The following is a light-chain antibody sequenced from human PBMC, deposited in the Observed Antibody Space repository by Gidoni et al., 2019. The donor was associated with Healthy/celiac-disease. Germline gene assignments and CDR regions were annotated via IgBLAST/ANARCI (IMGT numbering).Light chain of an antibody. CDR3: QQRSNWSLT. Sequence: DIVLPQSPATLSLSPGERATLSCRASQVVSSYLAWYQQKPGQALRLLIYDASNRATGIPARFSGSGSGTDFTLTISSLEPEDFAVYYCQQRSNWSLTFGGGTKVEIK. CDR2: DAS. J-gene: IGKJ4*01. CDR1: QVVSSY. V-gene: IGKV3-11*01.